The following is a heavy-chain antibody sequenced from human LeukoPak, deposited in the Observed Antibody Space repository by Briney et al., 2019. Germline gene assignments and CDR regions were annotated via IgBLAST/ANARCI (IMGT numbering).Heavy chain of an antibody. CDR2: IIPIFGTA. Sequence: SVKVSCKASGGTFSSYAISWVRQAPGQGLEWMGGIIPIFGTANYAQKFQGRVTITADESTSTAYMELSSLRSEDTAVYYCARDGTEGFTMVRGVIMDLNWFDPWGQGTLVTVSS. J-gene: IGHJ5*02. V-gene: IGHV1-69*13. CDR3: ARDGTEGFTMVRGVIMDLNWFDP. CDR1: GGTFSSYA. D-gene: IGHD3-10*01.